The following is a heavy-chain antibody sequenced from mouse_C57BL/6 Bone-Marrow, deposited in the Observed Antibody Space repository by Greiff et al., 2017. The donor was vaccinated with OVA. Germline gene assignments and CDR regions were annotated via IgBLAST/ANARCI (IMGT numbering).Heavy chain of an antibody. V-gene: IGHV1-72*01. D-gene: IGHD2-5*01. J-gene: IGHJ4*01. Sequence: QVQLQQPGAELVKPGASVKLSCKASGYTFTSYWMHWVKQRPGRGLEWIGRFDPISGGTKYNEKFKSKATLTVDKPSSTAYMQLSSLTSKDSAVYYGASPSYYSNYRYAMDYWGQGTSVTVSS. CDR1: GYTFTSYW. CDR3: ASPSYYSNYRYAMDY. CDR2: FDPISGGT.